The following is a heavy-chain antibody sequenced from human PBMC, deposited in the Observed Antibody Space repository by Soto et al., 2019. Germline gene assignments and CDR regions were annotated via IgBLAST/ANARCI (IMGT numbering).Heavy chain of an antibody. CDR1: GFSLTTAGVC. J-gene: IGHJ6*03. CDR2: IDWDGDK. CDR3: ARNYYYYMDV. V-gene: IGHV2-70*11. Sequence: VSGPTLVNPTQTRTLTCSFSGFSLTTAGVCMSWIRQPPGKALEWLARIDWDGDKYYSTSLKTRLTISKDTSRNQVVLTMTNMEAVDTATYFCARNYYYYMDVWGKGTTVTVSS.